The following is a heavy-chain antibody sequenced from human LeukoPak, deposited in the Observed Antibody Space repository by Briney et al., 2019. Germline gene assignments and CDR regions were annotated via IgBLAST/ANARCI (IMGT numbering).Heavy chain of an antibody. Sequence: PSETLSLTCTVSGGSISSYYWSWIRQPAGKGLEWIGRIYTSGSTNYNPPPKSRVTMSVDTSKNQFSLKLSSVTAADTAVYYCARVRRPHWFDPWGQGTLVTVSS. J-gene: IGHJ5*02. CDR3: ARVRRPHWFDP. D-gene: IGHD1-1*01. V-gene: IGHV4-4*07. CDR2: IYTSGST. CDR1: GGSISSYY.